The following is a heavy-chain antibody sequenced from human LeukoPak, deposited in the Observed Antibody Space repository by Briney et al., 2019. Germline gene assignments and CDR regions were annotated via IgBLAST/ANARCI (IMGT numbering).Heavy chain of an antibody. D-gene: IGHD6-19*01. CDR2: INHSGST. CDR1: GGSFSGHY. J-gene: IGHJ4*02. Sequence: SETLSLTCAVYGGSFSGHYWSWIRQPPGKGLEWIGEINHSGSTNYNPSLKSRVTISVDTSKNQFSLKLSSVTAADTAVYYCARSSIAVAGGPFDYWGQGTLVTVSS. CDR3: ARSSIAVAGGPFDY. V-gene: IGHV4-34*01.